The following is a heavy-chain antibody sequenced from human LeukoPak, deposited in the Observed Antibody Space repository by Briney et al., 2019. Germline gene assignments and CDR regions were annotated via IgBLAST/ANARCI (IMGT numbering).Heavy chain of an antibody. CDR1: GYTFTGYY. V-gene: IGHV1-8*02. D-gene: IGHD1-26*01. J-gene: IGHJ6*03. Sequence: ASVKVSCKASGYTFTGYYMHWVRQAPGQGLEWMGWMNPNSGNTGYAQKIQGRVTMTRNTSISTAYMELSSLRSEDTAVYYCARGPEGSGSYLTGYYMDVWGKGTTVTISS. CDR2: MNPNSGNT. CDR3: ARGPEGSGSYLTGYYMDV.